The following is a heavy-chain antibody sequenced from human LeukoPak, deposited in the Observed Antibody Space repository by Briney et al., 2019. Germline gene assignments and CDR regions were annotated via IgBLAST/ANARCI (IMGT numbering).Heavy chain of an antibody. CDR3: ARDRLNYDSSGYYS. CDR2: ISYDGSNK. J-gene: IGHJ4*02. D-gene: IGHD3-22*01. V-gene: IGHV3-30*01. Sequence: PGRSLRLSCAASGFTFSSYAMHWVRRAPGKGLEWVAVISYDGSNKYYADSVKGRFTISRDNSKNTLYLQMNSLRAEDTAVYYCARDRLNYDSSGYYSWGQGTLVTVSS. CDR1: GFTFSSYA.